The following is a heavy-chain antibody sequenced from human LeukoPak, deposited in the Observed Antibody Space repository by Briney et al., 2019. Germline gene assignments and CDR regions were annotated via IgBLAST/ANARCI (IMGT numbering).Heavy chain of an antibody. CDR3: ARDGEGLVDY. J-gene: IGHJ4*02. D-gene: IGHD3-10*01. CDR1: GGSVSSGSYY. Sequence: SETLSLTCTVSGGSVSSGSYYWSWIRQPPGKGLEWIGYIYYSGSTNYNPSLKSRVTISVDTSKNQFSLKLSSVTAADTAVYYCARDGEGLVDYWDQGTLVSVSS. CDR2: IYYSGST. V-gene: IGHV4-61*01.